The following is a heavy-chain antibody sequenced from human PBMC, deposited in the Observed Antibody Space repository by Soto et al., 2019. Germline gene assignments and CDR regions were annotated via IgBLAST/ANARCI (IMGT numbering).Heavy chain of an antibody. D-gene: IGHD4-17*01. CDR1: GGSISSYY. J-gene: IGHJ6*02. Sequence: PSETLSLTCTVSGGSISSYYWSWIRQPPGKGLEWIGYIYYSGSTNYNPSLKSRVTISVDTSKNQFSLKLSSVTAADTAVYYCARLYGDYAPDPQGGVPTHYYYGMDVWGQGTTVTVSS. V-gene: IGHV4-59*08. CDR3: ARLYGDYAPDPQGGVPTHYYYGMDV. CDR2: IYYSGST.